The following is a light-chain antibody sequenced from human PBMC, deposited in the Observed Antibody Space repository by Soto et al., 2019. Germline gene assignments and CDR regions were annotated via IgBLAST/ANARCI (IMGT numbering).Light chain of an antibody. CDR1: QSISSW. V-gene: IGKV1-5*01. CDR3: QQDNS. Sequence: DIQMTQSPSTLSASVGDRVTITCRASQSISSWLAWYQQKPGKAPKLLIYDASSLESGVPSRFSGSGSGTEFTLTISSLQPDHFATYYCQQDNSFGGGTKVQIK. CDR2: DAS. J-gene: IGKJ4*01.